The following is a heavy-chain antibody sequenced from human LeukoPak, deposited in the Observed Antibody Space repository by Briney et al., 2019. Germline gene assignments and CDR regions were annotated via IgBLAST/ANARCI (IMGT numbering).Heavy chain of an antibody. CDR2: IYYSGTT. CDR1: GGSISSYY. CDR3: AKRIGAAGTRDWFDP. Sequence: SETLSLTCTVSGGSISSYYWSWIRQPPGKGLERIGYIYYSGTTNYNPSLKSRVTISVDTSKNQFSLKLSSVTAADTAVYYCAKRIGAAGTRDWFDPWGQGTLVTVSS. J-gene: IGHJ5*02. V-gene: IGHV4-59*01. D-gene: IGHD6-13*01.